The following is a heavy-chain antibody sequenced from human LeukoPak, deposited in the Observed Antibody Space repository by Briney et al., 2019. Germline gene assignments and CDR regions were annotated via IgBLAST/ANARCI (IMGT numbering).Heavy chain of an antibody. CDR1: GFSFSGHW. J-gene: IGHJ4*02. D-gene: IGHD1-1*01. CDR3: ARGPNGNWPGLDF. V-gene: IGHV3-74*01. Sequence: GGSLRLSCTASGFSFSGHWMHWARQLPGKGLVWVSRISPTGSTTSYADSVKGRFTVSRDNAKNTLYLQVNNLRAEDTAVYYCARGPNGNWPGLDFWGQGTLLTVSS. CDR2: ISPTGSTT.